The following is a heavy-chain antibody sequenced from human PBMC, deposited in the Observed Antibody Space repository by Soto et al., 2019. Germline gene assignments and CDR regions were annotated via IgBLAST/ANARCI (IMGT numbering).Heavy chain of an antibody. CDR1: GGSISSSSYY. D-gene: IGHD6-6*01. J-gene: IGHJ6*02. CDR2: IYYSGST. CDR3: ASGPRLIAAAVYYYYYYGMDV. V-gene: IGHV4-39*01. Sequence: SETLSLTCTVSGGSISSSSYYWGWIRQPPGKGLEWIGSIYYSGSTYYNPSLKSRVTISVDTSKNQFSLKLSSVTAADTAVYYCASGPRLIAAAVYYYYYYGMDVWGQGTTVTVSS.